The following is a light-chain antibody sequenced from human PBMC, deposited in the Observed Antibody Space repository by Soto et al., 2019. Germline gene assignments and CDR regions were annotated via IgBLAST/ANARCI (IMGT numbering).Light chain of an antibody. CDR2: EVN. CDR3: SSYAGSSNV. CDR1: SSDVGGYNY. V-gene: IGLV2-8*01. J-gene: IGLJ1*01. Sequence: QSALTQPPSASGSPGQSVAISCTGTSSDVGGYNYVSWYQQHPGKAPKLMIYEVNKRPSGVPDRFSGSKSGNTASLTVSGLQAEDEADYYCSSYAGSSNVFGTRTKATV.